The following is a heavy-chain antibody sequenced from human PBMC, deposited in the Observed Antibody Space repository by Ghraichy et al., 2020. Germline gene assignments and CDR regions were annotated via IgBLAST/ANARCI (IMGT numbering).Heavy chain of an antibody. CDR1: GFIVSDNY. CDR2: IYNSGTT. Sequence: GGSLRLSCAASGFIVSDNYMSWVRQAPGKGLEWVSSIYNSGTTYYTDSVRGRFTISRDNSKNTVYLQMNSLRAEDTAVYYCARDSFSQFWGQGTLVTVSS. CDR3: ARDSFSQF. D-gene: IGHD3-16*02. J-gene: IGHJ4*02. V-gene: IGHV3-53*01.